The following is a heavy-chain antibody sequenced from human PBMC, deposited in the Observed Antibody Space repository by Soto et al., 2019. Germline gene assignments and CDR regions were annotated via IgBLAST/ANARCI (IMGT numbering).Heavy chain of an antibody. CDR3: ARAKGQWLVTTNYYYYYGMDV. J-gene: IGHJ6*02. D-gene: IGHD6-19*01. Sequence: SEILSLDCACYGGCCSGDYWNWVRDRPGKGLEWIGETNHRGSTNYNPSLKSRVTISVETSKNQFSLKLSSVTAADTAVYYCARAKGQWLVTTNYYYYYGMDVWGQGTTVT. CDR2: TNHRGST. CDR1: GGCCSGDY. V-gene: IGHV4-34*01.